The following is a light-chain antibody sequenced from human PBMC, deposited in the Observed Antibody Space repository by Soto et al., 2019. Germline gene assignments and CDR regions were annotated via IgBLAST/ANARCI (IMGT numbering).Light chain of an antibody. CDR2: EVT. CDR1: STDVGGYNA. J-gene: IGLJ1*01. V-gene: IGLV2-14*01. CDR3: NSFRVSHLYV. Sequence: QSALSQPASVSGSPGQTITISCTGTSTDVGGYNAVSSYQHHPGKAPKLIIYEVTHRPSGVSDRFSASKSGNTASLTISGLQAEDEADYYCNSFRVSHLYVFGTGTKLTVL.